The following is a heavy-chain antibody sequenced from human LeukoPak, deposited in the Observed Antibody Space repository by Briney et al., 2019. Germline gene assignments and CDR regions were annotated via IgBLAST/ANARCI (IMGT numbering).Heavy chain of an antibody. CDR2: ISDYNWHT. V-gene: IGHV1-18*01. Sequence: ASVKVSCKASGYTFTSYGISWVRQAPGQRLDWMGLISDYNWHTTYVQKFQDRATMTTDTSTTTADMALRSLRSDETAVYYCARGRDYGDYAPYFDHWGQGTLVTVSS. CDR3: ARGRDYGDYAPYFDH. J-gene: IGHJ4*02. D-gene: IGHD4-17*01. CDR1: GYTFTSYG.